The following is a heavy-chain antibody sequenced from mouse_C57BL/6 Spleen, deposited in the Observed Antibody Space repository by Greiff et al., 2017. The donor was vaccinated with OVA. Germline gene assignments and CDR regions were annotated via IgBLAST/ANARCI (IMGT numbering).Heavy chain of an antibody. CDR3: ARDGRSYEYYAMDY. CDR1: GFTFSDYG. D-gene: IGHD1-1*01. J-gene: IGHJ4*01. V-gene: IGHV5-17*01. CDR2: ISSGSSTI. Sequence: EVKLMESGGGLVKPGGSLKLSCAASGFTFSDYGMHWVRQAPEKGLEWVAYISSGSSTIYYADTVKGRFTISRDNAKNTLFLQMTSLRSEDTAMYYCARDGRSYEYYAMDYWGQGTSVTVSS.